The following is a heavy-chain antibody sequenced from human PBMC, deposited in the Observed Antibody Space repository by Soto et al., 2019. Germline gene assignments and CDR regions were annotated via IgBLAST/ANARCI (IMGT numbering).Heavy chain of an antibody. CDR3: ARNGGGYCSGGSCYWVGSYYYGMDV. D-gene: IGHD2-15*01. CDR1: GYTFTSYG. V-gene: IGHV1-18*01. Sequence: GASVKVSCKASGYTFTSYGISWVRQAPGQGLEWMGWISAYNGNTNYAQKPQGRVTMTTDTSTSTAYMELRSLRSDDTAVYYRARNGGGYCSGGSCYWVGSYYYGMDVWGQGTTVTVSS. CDR2: ISAYNGNT. J-gene: IGHJ6*02.